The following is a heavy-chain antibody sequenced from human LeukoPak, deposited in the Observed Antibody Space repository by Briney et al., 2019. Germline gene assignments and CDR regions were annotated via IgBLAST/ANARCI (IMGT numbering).Heavy chain of an antibody. CDR3: ARWFYYGSGRRQFDY. D-gene: IGHD3-10*01. CDR2: IYYSGTT. V-gene: IGHV4-30-4*01. Sequence: SQTLSLTCTVSGGSIGSGDYYWTWIRQPPGKGLEWIGYIYYSGTTSYNPSLKSRITISVDTSRNHFSLRLTSVTAADTAVYYCARWFYYGSGRRQFDYWGQGALVTVSS. J-gene: IGHJ4*02. CDR1: GGSIGSGDYY.